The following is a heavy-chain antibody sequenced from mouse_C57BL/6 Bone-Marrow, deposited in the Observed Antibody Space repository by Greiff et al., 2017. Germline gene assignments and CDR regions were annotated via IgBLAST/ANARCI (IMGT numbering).Heavy chain of an antibody. J-gene: IGHJ4*01. CDR3: ARRGYYGAHDYAMDY. D-gene: IGHD1-1*01. V-gene: IGHV5-6*01. CDR2: ISSGGSYT. CDR1: GFTFSSYG. Sequence: EVQLMQSGGDLVKPGASLKLSCAASGFTFSSYGMSWVRQTPDKRLEWVATISSGGSYTYYPDSVKGPFAISRDNAKNTLYLQMSSLKSEDTAVDYCARRGYYGAHDYAMDYWGQGTSVTVSS.